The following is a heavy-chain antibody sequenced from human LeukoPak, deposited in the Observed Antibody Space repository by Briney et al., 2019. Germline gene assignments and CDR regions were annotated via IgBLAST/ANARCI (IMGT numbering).Heavy chain of an antibody. J-gene: IGHJ4*02. CDR2: ISGSGGST. V-gene: IGHV3-23*01. CDR1: GFTFISYA. CDR3: AKDRWLKGIFDY. Sequence: PGGSLRLSCAASGFTFISYAMSWVRQAPGKGLEWVSAISGSGGSTHYADSVKGRFTISRDNSKNTLYLQMNSLRAEDTAVYYCAKDRWLKGIFDYWGQGTLVTVSS. D-gene: IGHD5-24*01.